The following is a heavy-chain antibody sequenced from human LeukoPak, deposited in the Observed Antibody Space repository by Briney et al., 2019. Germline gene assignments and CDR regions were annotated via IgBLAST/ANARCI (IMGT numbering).Heavy chain of an antibody. V-gene: IGHV4-31*03. J-gene: IGHJ4*02. Sequence: SQTLSPTCNVSGASIGSGGHYWTWIRQHPGKGLEWIGNIYDDGSTHYNPSLKSRLTISVDTSKNHFSLQLTSVTAADTAVYYCAREPHWAFDYWGQGTLVTVSS. D-gene: IGHD7-27*01. CDR1: GASIGSGGHY. CDR3: AREPHWAFDY. CDR2: IYDDGST.